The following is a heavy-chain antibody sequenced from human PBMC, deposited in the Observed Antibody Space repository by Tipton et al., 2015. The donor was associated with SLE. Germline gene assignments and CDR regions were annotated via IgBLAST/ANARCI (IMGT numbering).Heavy chain of an antibody. CDR2: VCNSVST. J-gene: IGHJ6*02. CDR3: ARQRLRLLSPLDA. V-gene: IGHV4-59*08. Sequence: TLSLTCTVSGASVSSFCWNWIRQSPGKGLEWIACVCNSVSTNYDPSLKSRGTISVDTSKNHFSLELTSVTAADTAVYYCARQRLRLLSPLDAWGQGTTLTVS. D-gene: IGHD3-10*01. CDR1: GASVSSFC.